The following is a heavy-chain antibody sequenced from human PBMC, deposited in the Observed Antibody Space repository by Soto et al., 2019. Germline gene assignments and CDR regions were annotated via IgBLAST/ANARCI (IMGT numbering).Heavy chain of an antibody. CDR2: INSGSSTR. V-gene: IGHV3-48*01. D-gene: IGHD3-3*01. CDR1: GFTFSSYS. J-gene: IGHJ4*02. CDR3: ARDKPRSGYEKFDY. Sequence: EVQLVESGGGLVQPGGSLRLSCAASGFTFSSYSMNWVRQAPGKGLEWVSYINSGSSTRYYADSVKGRFTISRDNAKNSLYLQLNSLRAEDTAVYYCARDKPRSGYEKFDYWGQGTLVTVSS.